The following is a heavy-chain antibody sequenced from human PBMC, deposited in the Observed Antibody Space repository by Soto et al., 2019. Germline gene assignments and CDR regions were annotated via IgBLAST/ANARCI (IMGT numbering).Heavy chain of an antibody. Sequence: EVQLLESGGGLVQPGGSLRLSCAASGFTFNNYAMSWVRQAPGKGLEWVSTISSSGGSTYYADSVKGRFTISRDNSKXXXXXXXXXXXAEXXXXXXCAKERWEGYGMDVWGQGTTVTVSS. J-gene: IGHJ6*02. CDR3: AKERWEGYGMDV. V-gene: IGHV3-23*01. D-gene: IGHD1-26*01. CDR2: ISSSGGST. CDR1: GFTFNNYA.